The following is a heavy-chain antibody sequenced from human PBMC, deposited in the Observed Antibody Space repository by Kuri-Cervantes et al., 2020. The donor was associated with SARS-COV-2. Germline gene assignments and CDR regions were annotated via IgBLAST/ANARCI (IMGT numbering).Heavy chain of an antibody. V-gene: IGHV3-23*01. CDR2: ISGSGGST. CDR3: ARDHNDFWSGYYPLDY. J-gene: IGHJ4*02. CDR1: GFTFSSYA. D-gene: IGHD3-3*01. Sequence: GESLKISCAASGFTFSSYAMSWVRQAPGKGLEWVSAISGSGGSTYYADSVKGRFTISRDNSKNTLYLRMNSLRAEDTAVYYCARDHNDFWSGYYPLDYWGQGTLVTVSS.